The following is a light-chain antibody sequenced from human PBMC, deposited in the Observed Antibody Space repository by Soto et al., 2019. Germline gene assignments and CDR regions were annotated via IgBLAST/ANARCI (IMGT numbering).Light chain of an antibody. J-gene: IGKJ1*01. CDR1: QSVSSSY. V-gene: IGKV3-20*01. Sequence: EIVLTQSPCTLSLSLGERATLSCRASQSVSSSYLAWYQQTPGQAPRLLIYGASSRDTGIPDRFSGSGSGTDFTLTISRLEPEDVAVYYCQQYGSSSWTFGQGTKVEIK. CDR3: QQYGSSSWT. CDR2: GAS.